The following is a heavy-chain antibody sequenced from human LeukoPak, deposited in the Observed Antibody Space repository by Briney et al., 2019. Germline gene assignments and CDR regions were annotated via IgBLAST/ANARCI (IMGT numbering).Heavy chain of an antibody. J-gene: IGHJ6*02. Sequence: PGGSLRLSCAASGFTFSNAWMSWVRQAPGKGLEWVGRIKSKTDGGTTDYAAPVKGRFTISRDDSKNTLYLQMNSLKTEDTAVYYCPTDPPPSGDPRGGMDVWGQGTTVTVSS. CDR2: IKSKTDGGTT. D-gene: IGHD4-17*01. CDR1: GFTFSNAW. V-gene: IGHV3-15*01. CDR3: PTDPPPSGDPRGGMDV.